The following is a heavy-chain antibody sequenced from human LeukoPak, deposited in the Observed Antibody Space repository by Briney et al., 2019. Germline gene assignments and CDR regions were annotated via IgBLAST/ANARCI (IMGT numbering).Heavy chain of an antibody. J-gene: IGHJ4*02. CDR3: VRDGACSSASCQNFDY. V-gene: IGHV1-2*02. CDR1: GYTFTGYY. D-gene: IGHD2-2*01. Sequence: GASVKVSCKTSGYTFTGYYLHWVRQAPGQGLEWMGWINPNSGATNYVQKFQGRVTMTRDTSITTAYMELSRLRSDDTAVYYCVRDGACSSASCQNFDYWGQGTLVTVSS. CDR2: INPNSGAT.